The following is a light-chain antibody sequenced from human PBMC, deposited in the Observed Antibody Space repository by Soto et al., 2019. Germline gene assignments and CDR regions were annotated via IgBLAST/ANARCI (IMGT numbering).Light chain of an antibody. J-gene: IGLJ3*02. V-gene: IGLV2-14*01. CDR3: SSYTTSSSWV. Sequence: QSALAQPASVSGSPGQSITISCTGTSSDVGGYNYVSWFQQHPGKAPKLMIYVVSNRPSGISNRFSGSKSGNTASLTISGLQAEDEADYYCSSYTTSSSWVFGGGTKVPVL. CDR2: VVS. CDR1: SSDVGGYNY.